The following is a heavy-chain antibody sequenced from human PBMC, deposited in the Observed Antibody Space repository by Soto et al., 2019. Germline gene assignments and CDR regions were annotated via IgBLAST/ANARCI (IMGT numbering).Heavy chain of an antibody. Sequence: HPGWSLRLSCVASGFTFSSYGMHWVRQAPGKGLEWVAVISYDGSNKYYADSVKGRFTISRDNSKNTLYLQMNSLRAEDTAVYYCAKDIGYCSRTSCPPWFDPCGQGTLVPVSA. CDR1: GFTFSSYG. CDR2: ISYDGSNK. D-gene: IGHD2-2*01. V-gene: IGHV3-30*18. CDR3: AKDIGYCSRTSCPPWFDP. J-gene: IGHJ5*02.